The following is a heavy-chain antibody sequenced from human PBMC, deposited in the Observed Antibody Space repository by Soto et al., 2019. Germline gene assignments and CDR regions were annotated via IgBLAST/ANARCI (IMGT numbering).Heavy chain of an antibody. CDR3: ARWRNWNPNAFDY. CDR1: GFTFSSYS. J-gene: IGHJ4*02. CDR2: ISSSSSYI. Sequence: EVQLVASGGGLVKPGGSLRLSCAASGFTFSSYSMNWVRQAPGKGLEWVSSISSSSSYIYYADSVKGRFTISRDNAKNALYLKMNSLRAEDTAVYYCARWRNWNPNAFDYWGQGTLVTVSS. D-gene: IGHD1-20*01. V-gene: IGHV3-21*01.